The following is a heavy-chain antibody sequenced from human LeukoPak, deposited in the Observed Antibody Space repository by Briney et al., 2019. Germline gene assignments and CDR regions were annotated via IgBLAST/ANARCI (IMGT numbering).Heavy chain of an antibody. CDR2: IYYSGST. CDR3: ARVARYRSTNFDS. D-gene: IGHD1-1*01. CDR1: GDSISGSSYY. V-gene: IGHV4-39*07. J-gene: IGHJ4*02. Sequence: SETLSLTCTVSGDSISGSSYYWGWIRQPPGKGLEWIGNIYYSGSTFYNPSLKSRVTISVDTSKNQFSLKLSSVTAADTAMYYCARVARYRSTNFDSWGQGTLVTVSS.